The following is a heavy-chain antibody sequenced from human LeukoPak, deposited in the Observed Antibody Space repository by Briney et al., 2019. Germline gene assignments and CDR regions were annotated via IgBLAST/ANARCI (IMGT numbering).Heavy chain of an antibody. J-gene: IGHJ5*02. D-gene: IGHD2-2*01. CDR2: ICYSGGT. V-gene: IGHV4-39*01. CDR3: ARRVPNWFDP. Sequence: SETLSLTCTVSGGSISSSSYYWGWIRQPPGKGLEWIGSICYSGGTYYNPSLKSRVTISVDTSKNQFSLKLSSVTAADTAVYYCARRVPNWFDPWGQGTLVTVSS. CDR1: GGSISSSSYY.